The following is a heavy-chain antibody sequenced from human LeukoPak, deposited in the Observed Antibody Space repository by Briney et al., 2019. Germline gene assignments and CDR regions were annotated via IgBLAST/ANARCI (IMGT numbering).Heavy chain of an antibody. CDR1: GDSISSENFS. D-gene: IGHD4-11*01. CDR2: IYHTGST. Sequence: PSQTLSLTCAVSGDSISSENFSWRWIRQPPGKGLEWIGYIYHTGSTNYNPSLKSRVTISLDRSKNQFSLKLTSVTAADTAVYFCARGSNYENYFDYRGQGTLVIVSS. V-gene: IGHV4-30-2*01. J-gene: IGHJ4*02. CDR3: ARGSNYENYFDY.